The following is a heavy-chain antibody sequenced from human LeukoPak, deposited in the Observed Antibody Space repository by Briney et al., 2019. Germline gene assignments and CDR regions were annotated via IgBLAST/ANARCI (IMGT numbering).Heavy chain of an antibody. Sequence: NASETLSLTCTVSGGSISSYYWSWIRQPAGKGLEWAGRVYSSGSTNYNPSLKSRVAMSVDTSKNQFSLRLSSVTAADTAVYYCARQAYDTGYDAFDIWGQGTMVTVSS. V-gene: IGHV4-4*07. J-gene: IGHJ3*02. CDR2: VYSSGST. D-gene: IGHD3-22*01. CDR1: GGSISSYY. CDR3: ARQAYDTGYDAFDI.